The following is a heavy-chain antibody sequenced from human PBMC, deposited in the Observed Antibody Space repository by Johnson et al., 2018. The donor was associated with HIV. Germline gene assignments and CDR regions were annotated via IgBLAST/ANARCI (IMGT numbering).Heavy chain of an antibody. CDR1: GFTVSRNY. V-gene: IGHV3-66*01. Sequence: VQLVESGGGLVQPGGSLRLSCAASGFTVSRNYMTWVRQAPGKGLEWVSVIYGGGNTYYADSVKGRFTISRDNSQNTLYRQMNSRRAEDTAVYYCARDRRYYDRSGSYHDAFDIWGQGTMVTVSS. D-gene: IGHD3-22*01. J-gene: IGHJ3*02. CDR2: IYGGGNT. CDR3: ARDRRYYDRSGSYHDAFDI.